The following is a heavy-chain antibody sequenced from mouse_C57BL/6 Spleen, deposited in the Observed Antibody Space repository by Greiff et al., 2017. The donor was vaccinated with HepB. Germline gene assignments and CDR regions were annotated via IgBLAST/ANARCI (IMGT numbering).Heavy chain of an antibody. CDR3: ARDRSNYHYAMDD. CDR1: GFTFSSYA. D-gene: IGHD2-5*01. J-gene: IGHJ4*01. V-gene: IGHV5-4*01. Sequence: EVQVVESGGGLVKPGGSLKLSCAASGFTFSSYAMSWVRQTPEKRLEWVATISDGGSYTYYPDNVKGRFTISRDNAKNNLYLQMSHLKSEDTAMYYCARDRSNYHYAMDDWGQGTSVTVSS. CDR2: ISDGGSYT.